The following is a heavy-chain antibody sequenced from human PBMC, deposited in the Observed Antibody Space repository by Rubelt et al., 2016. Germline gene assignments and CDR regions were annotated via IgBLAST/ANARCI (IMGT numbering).Heavy chain of an antibody. D-gene: IGHD6-13*01. V-gene: IGHV4-38-2*02. J-gene: IGHJ4*02. CDR1: GYSISSDYY. Sequence: QVQLQESGPGLVKPSETLSLTCTVSGYSISSDYYWGWIRQPPGKGLEWIGSIYHSGSTYYNPSLKSRVAMSVDTSKNQFSRRLSFGTAADTAVYYGARVHRTAAGRPFDNWGQGILVAVSS. CDR3: ARVHRTAAGRPFDN. CDR2: IYHSGST.